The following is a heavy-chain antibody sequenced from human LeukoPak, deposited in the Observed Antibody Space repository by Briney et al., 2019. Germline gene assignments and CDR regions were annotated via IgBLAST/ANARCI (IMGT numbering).Heavy chain of an antibody. V-gene: IGHV3-11*01. Sequence: GGSLRLSCAASGFIFSDYYMSWIRQAPGKGLEWVSYISSSGGSRTYYADSVKGRFTISRDNSKNTLYLQMNSLRAEDTAVYYCAKDEAVVRVFDYWGQGTLVTVSS. CDR2: ISSSGGSRT. CDR3: AKDEAVVRVFDY. D-gene: IGHD3-10*01. J-gene: IGHJ4*02. CDR1: GFIFSDYY.